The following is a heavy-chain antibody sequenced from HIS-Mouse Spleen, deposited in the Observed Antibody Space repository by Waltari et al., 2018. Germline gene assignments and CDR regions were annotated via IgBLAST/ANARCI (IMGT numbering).Heavy chain of an antibody. Sequence: QLQLQESGPGLVKPSETLSLPCMSSGCSLSSSTSYWGWIRQPPGKGLEWIGSIYYSGRTYYNPSLKSRVTISVDTSKNQFSLKLSSVTAADTAVYYCAREIPYSSSWYDWYFDLWGRGTLVTVSS. CDR1: GCSLSSSTSY. CDR2: IYYSGRT. V-gene: IGHV4-39*07. D-gene: IGHD6-13*01. J-gene: IGHJ2*01. CDR3: AREIPYSSSWYDWYFDL.